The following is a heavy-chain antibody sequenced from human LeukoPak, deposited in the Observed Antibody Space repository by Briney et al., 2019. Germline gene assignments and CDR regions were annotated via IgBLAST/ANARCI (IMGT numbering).Heavy chain of an antibody. J-gene: IGHJ4*02. CDR3: AKDKLTGYYHYYFDY. D-gene: IGHD3-9*01. V-gene: IGHV3-23*01. CDR2: ISGSGGST. CDR1: GFTFSSYA. Sequence: GGPLRLSCAASGFTFSSYAMSWVRQAPGKGLEWVSAISGSGGSTYYADSVKGRFTISRDNSKNTLYLQMNSLRAEDTAVYYCAKDKLTGYYHYYFDYWGQGTLVTVSS.